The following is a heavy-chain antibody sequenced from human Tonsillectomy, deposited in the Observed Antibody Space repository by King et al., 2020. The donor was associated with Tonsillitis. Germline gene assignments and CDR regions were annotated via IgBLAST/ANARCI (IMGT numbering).Heavy chain of an antibody. D-gene: IGHD2-8*01. V-gene: IGHV3-9*01. CDR2: ISWHSGSI. CDR1: GFHLDDYA. CDR3: AKDMSTGYCTNGVCFFGAFDI. J-gene: IGHJ3*02. Sequence: VQLVGSGGGLVQPGRSLRLSCAASGFHLDDYAMHWVRQAPGKGLEWVSCISWHSGSIGYADSVKGRFTIARDNAKNSLSLQMNSLRAEDTALYYCAKDMSTGYCTNGVCFFGAFDIWGQGTMITASS.